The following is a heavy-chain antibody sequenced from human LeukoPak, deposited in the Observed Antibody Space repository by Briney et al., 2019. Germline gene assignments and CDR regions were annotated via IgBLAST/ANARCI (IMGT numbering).Heavy chain of an antibody. CDR1: GFTFSSYD. Sequence: GGSLRLSCAASGFTFSSYDMHWVRQATGKGLEWVSAIGTAGDTYYRGSVKGRFTISRENAKNSLYLQMNSLRAGDTAVYYCARGYCSGGSCYFFDYWGQGTLVTVFS. CDR3: ARGYCSGGSCYFFDY. CDR2: IGTAGDT. V-gene: IGHV3-13*04. D-gene: IGHD2-15*01. J-gene: IGHJ4*02.